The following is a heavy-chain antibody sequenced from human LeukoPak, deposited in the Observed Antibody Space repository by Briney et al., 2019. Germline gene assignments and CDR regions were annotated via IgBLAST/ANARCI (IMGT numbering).Heavy chain of an antibody. Sequence: PGGSLRLSCAASGFTFSSYAMSWVRQAPGKGLGWVSAISDSGGITYDADSVKGRFTISRDNSKNTLYLQMNSLRAEDTAVYYCAKDTSIGRYCTNGVCSPFDYWGQGTLVTVSS. CDR3: AKDTSIGRYCTNGVCSPFDY. D-gene: IGHD2-8*01. CDR2: ISDSGGIT. V-gene: IGHV3-23*01. CDR1: GFTFSSYA. J-gene: IGHJ4*02.